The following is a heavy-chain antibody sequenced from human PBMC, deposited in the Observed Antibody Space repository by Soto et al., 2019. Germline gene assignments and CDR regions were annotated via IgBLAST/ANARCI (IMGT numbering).Heavy chain of an antibody. J-gene: IGHJ3*02. CDR2: IIPIFGTA. CDR3: ARVVVPAAMVPAFEI. Sequence: SVKVSCKASGGTFSSYAISWVRQAPGQGLEWMGGIIPIFGTANYAQKFQGRVTITADESTSTAYMELSSLRSEDTAVYYCARVVVPAAMVPAFEIRGQGTMVTVSS. CDR1: GGTFSSYA. D-gene: IGHD2-2*01. V-gene: IGHV1-69*13.